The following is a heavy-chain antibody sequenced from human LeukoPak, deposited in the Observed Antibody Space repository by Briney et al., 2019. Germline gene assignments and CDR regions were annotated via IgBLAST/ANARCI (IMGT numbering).Heavy chain of an antibody. D-gene: IGHD3-10*01. CDR3: AKDIGPHYYGSGSYYTEEYYYYMDV. J-gene: IGHJ6*03. Sequence: GRSLRLSCAASGFSFDDYDMHWVRQVPGKGLEWVSGISWDSGLKGYADSVKGRFTISRDNAKNSLFLQMNSLRPGDTALYFCAKDIGPHYYGSGSYYTEEYYYYMDVWGKGTTVTISS. CDR1: GFSFDDYD. CDR2: ISWDSGLK. V-gene: IGHV3-9*01.